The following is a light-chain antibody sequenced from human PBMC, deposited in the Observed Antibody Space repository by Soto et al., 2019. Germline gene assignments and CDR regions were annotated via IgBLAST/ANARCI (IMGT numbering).Light chain of an antibody. Sequence: QSVLTQPPSMSAAPGRKVTISCSGSSSNIGNNYVSWYQQLPGTAPKLLIYENNKRPSGIPDRFSGSKSGTSGTLGITGLQTGDEADYYCGTWDSSLSVYVFGTGTKVTVL. J-gene: IGLJ1*01. CDR2: ENN. CDR3: GTWDSSLSVYV. CDR1: SSNIGNNY. V-gene: IGLV1-51*02.